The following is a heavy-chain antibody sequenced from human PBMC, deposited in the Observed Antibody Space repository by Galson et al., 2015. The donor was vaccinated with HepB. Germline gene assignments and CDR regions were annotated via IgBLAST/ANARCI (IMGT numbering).Heavy chain of an antibody. J-gene: IGHJ4*02. D-gene: IGHD1/OR15-1a*01. CDR1: GFTFSSYA. V-gene: IGHV3-23*01. CDR2: ISGSGGST. CDR3: AKGPRRGSQQGGEHSYVLLYFDY. Sequence: SLRLSCAASGFTFSSYAMSWVRQAPGKGLEWVSAISGSGGSTYYADSVKGRFTISRDNSKNTLYLQMNSLRAEDTAVYYCAKGPRRGSQQGGEHSYVLLYFDYWGQGTLVTVSS.